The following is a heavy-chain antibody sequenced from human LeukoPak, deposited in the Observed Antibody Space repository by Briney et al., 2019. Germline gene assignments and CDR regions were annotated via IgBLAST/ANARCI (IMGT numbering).Heavy chain of an antibody. CDR2: IIPILGIA. J-gene: IGHJ4*02. CDR1: GGTFSSYA. V-gene: IGHV1-69*04. CDR3: ARAGVHYDILTGEDDY. D-gene: IGHD3-9*01. Sequence: ASVKVSCKASGGTFSSYAISWVRQAPGQGLEWMGRIIPILGIANYAQKFQGRVTITADKSTSTAYMELSSLRSEDTAVYYCARAGVHYDILTGEDDYWGQGTLVTVSS.